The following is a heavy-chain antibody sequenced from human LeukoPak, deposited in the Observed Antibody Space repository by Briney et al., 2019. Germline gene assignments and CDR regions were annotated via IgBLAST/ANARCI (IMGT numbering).Heavy chain of an antibody. Sequence: GRSLRLSCAASGFIFDDYAMHWVRQAPGKGLEWVSGISWNSGSIGYADSVKGRFTISRDNAKNSLYLQMNSLRAEDTALYYCASSRDGYHYYFDHWGQGTLVTVSS. V-gene: IGHV3-9*01. CDR2: ISWNSGSI. CDR3: ASSRDGYHYYFDH. D-gene: IGHD5-24*01. CDR1: GFIFDDYA. J-gene: IGHJ4*02.